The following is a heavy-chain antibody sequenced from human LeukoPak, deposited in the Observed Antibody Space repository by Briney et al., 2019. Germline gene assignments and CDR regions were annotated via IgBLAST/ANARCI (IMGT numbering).Heavy chain of an antibody. CDR2: IYTSGST. J-gene: IGHJ5*02. CDR3: ARENMSKYYYDKYNWFDP. V-gene: IGHV4-61*02. D-gene: IGHD3-22*01. CDR1: GGSISSGSYY. Sequence: PSQTLSLTCTVSGGSISSGSYYWGWIRQPAGKGLEWIGRIYTSGSTNYNPSLKSRFTITVDRTKNQFSLKLSSVTAADTAVYYCARENMSKYYYDKYNWFDPWGQGTLVTVSS.